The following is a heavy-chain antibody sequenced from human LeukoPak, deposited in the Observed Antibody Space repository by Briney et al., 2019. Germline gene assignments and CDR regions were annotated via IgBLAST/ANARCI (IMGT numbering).Heavy chain of an antibody. V-gene: IGHV4-38-2*01. CDR2: IYHSGST. CDR3: ARPILPYSSSNAFAI. J-gene: IGHJ3*02. Sequence: SETLSLTCAVSGDSISSGYYWGWIRQPPGEGLEWIGSIYHSGSTYYNPSLKSRVTISVDTSKNQFSLMLSSVTAADTAVYYCARPILPYSSSNAFAIWGQGTMVTVSS. CDR1: GDSISSGYY. D-gene: IGHD6-6*01.